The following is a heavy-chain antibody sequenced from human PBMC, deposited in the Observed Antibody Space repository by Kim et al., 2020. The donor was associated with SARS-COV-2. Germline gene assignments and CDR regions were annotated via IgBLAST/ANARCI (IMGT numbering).Heavy chain of an antibody. J-gene: IGHJ5*02. CDR2: IYPGDSDT. Sequence: GASLKISCKGSGYSFTSYWIGWVRQMPGKGLEWMGIIYPGDSDTRYSPSFQGQVTISADKSISTAYLQWSSLKASDTAMYYCARLVTMVRGRPGWFDPWGQGTLVTVSS. CDR3: ARLVTMVRGRPGWFDP. D-gene: IGHD3-10*01. V-gene: IGHV5-51*01. CDR1: GYSFTSYW.